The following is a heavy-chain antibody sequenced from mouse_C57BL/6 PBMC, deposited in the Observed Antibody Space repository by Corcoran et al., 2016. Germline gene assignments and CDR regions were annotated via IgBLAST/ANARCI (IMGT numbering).Heavy chain of an antibody. CDR3: ARSRDGFYYYAMDY. Sequence: EVQLQQSGPELVKPGASVKIPCKASGYTFTDYNMDWVKQSHGKSLEWIGDINPNNGGTIYNQKFKGKATLTVDKSSSTAYMELRSLTSEDTAVYYCARSRDGFYYYAMDYWGQGTSVTVSS. D-gene: IGHD2-3*01. CDR2: INPNNGGT. CDR1: GYTFTDYN. J-gene: IGHJ4*01. V-gene: IGHV1-18*01.